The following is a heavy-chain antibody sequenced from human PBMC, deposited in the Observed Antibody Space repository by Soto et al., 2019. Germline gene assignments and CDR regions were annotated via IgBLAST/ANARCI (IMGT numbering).Heavy chain of an antibody. D-gene: IGHD3-22*01. CDR2: IIPIFGTA. V-gene: IGHV1-69*06. CDR3: ARDAWYDSSGYSRPGYYYYYGMDV. CDR1: GGTFSSYA. Sequence: QVQLVQSGAEVKKPGSSVKVSCKASGGTFSSYAISWVRQAPGQGIEWMGGIIPIFGTANYAQKFQGRVTITADKSTSTAYMELSSLRSEDTAVYYCARDAWYDSSGYSRPGYYYYYGMDVWGQGTTVTVSS. J-gene: IGHJ6*02.